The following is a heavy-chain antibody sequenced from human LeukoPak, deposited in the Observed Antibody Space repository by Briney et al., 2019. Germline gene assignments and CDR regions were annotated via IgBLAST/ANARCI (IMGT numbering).Heavy chain of an antibody. D-gene: IGHD3-22*01. Sequence: GGSLILSCAASGFTFSSYGMHWVRQAPGEGLEWVAVIWYDGSNKYYADSVKGRFTISRDNSKNTLYLQMNSLRAEDTAVYYCARGYDSSGYYPPLGAFDIWGQGTMVTVSS. CDR1: GFTFSSYG. V-gene: IGHV3-33*01. CDR3: ARGYDSSGYYPPLGAFDI. J-gene: IGHJ3*02. CDR2: IWYDGSNK.